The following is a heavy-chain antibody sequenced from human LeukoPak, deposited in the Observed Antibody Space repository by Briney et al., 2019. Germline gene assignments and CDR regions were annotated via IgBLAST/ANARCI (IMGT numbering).Heavy chain of an antibody. D-gene: IGHD6-13*01. CDR2: ISANTGDT. J-gene: IGHJ3*02. V-gene: IGHV1-18*01. Sequence: GASVTVSCKASGYIFVRFGISWVRQAPGQGPEWRGWISANTGDTKFAQKFQGRVTLTTDTATSTGYMELKNLRSDDTAVFYCTRASSNWYGDAFDIWGQGTKVIVSS. CDR1: GYIFVRFG. CDR3: TRASSNWYGDAFDI.